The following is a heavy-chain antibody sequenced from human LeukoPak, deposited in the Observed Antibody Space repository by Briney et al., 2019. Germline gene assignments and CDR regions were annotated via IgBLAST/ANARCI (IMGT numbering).Heavy chain of an antibody. CDR2: IDYSGST. V-gene: IGHV4-39*01. J-gene: IGHJ4*02. CDR3: ARHGPIGSTWYKEMFDY. D-gene: IGHD6-13*01. CDR1: GGSISSNNH. Sequence: SECLSLTCIVSGGSISSNNHWGWIRQPPGKGLEWIGNIDYSGSTYYNPSLKSRVTISVDTSKNQFSLKLSSVTAADTAMYYCARHGPIGSTWYKEMFDYWGQGTLVTVSA.